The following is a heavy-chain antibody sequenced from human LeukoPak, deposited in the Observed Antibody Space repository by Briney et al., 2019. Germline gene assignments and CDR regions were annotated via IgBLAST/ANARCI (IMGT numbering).Heavy chain of an antibody. CDR3: ARTGSSTSWAVDY. V-gene: IGHV4-59*01. Sequence: PSETLSLTFTVSGGSISSYYWSWIRQPPGKGLEWIGYIYYSGSTNYNPSLKSRVTISVDTSKNQFSLKLSSVTAADTAVYYCARTGSSTSWAVDYWGQGTLVTVSS. CDR2: IYYSGST. J-gene: IGHJ4*02. CDR1: GGSISSYY. D-gene: IGHD2-2*01.